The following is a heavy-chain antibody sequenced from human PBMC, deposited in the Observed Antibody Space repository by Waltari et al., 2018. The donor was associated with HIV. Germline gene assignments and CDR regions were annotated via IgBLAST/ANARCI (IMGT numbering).Heavy chain of an antibody. V-gene: IGHV2-26*01. J-gene: IGHJ4*02. CDR1: GFSLSNAKMS. CDR2: IFSNDEK. D-gene: IGHD2-21*01. Sequence: QVTLEESGPALVKPAETLTLTCTVSGFSLSNAKMSVSWIRQPPGRALEWLAHIFSNDEKSYCTSLESRLTISKDTSKGQVVLVMTNMDPADTATYYCARIWGLQQPPDFWGQGTLVTVSS. CDR3: ARIWGLQQPPDF.